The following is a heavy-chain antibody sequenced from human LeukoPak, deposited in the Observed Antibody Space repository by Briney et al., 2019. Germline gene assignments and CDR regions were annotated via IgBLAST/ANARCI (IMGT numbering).Heavy chain of an antibody. CDR3: ARGHLGGYYYYMDV. V-gene: IGHV1-8*03. D-gene: IGHD3-16*01. Sequence: ASVKVSCKASGYTFTSYYMHWVRQATGQGLEWMGWMNPNSGNTGYAQKFQGRVTITRNTSISTAYMELSSLRSEDTAVYYCARGHLGGYYYYMDVWGKGTTVTVSS. J-gene: IGHJ6*03. CDR1: GYTFTSYY. CDR2: MNPNSGNT.